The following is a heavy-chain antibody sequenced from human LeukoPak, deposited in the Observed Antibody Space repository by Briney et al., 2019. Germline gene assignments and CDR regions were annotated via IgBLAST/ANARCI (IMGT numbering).Heavy chain of an antibody. CDR2: ISYDGSNK. CDR3: VRGYYYDSSGYYPRDY. J-gene: IGHJ4*02. Sequence: GGSLRLSCAASGFTFSSYGMHWVRQAPGKGLEWVAVISYDGSNKYYADSVKGRFTISRDNSKNTLYLQMNSLRAEDTAVYYCVRGYYYDSSGYYPRDYWGQGTLVTVSS. CDR1: GFTFSSYG. V-gene: IGHV3-30*03. D-gene: IGHD3-22*01.